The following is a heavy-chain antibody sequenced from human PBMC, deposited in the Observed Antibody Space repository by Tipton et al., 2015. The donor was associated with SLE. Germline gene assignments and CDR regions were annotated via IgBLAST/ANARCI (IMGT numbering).Heavy chain of an antibody. J-gene: IGHJ6*03. V-gene: IGHV4-34*01. Sequence: TLSLTCVVYGESFSTYYWNWIRQPPGKGLEWIGEIKHNGRTNYSPSLKSRVTISVDTSKKEFSLKLSSVTAADTAVYYRAIGEQQSDYYYYYHMDVWGKGTTVTVSS. CDR3: AIGEQQSDYYYYYHMDV. CDR2: IKHNGRT. CDR1: GESFSTYY. D-gene: IGHD6-13*01.